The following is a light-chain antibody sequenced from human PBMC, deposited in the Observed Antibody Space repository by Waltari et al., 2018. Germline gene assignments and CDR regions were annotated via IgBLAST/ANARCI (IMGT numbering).Light chain of an antibody. CDR3: QAWDSSTHVV. Sequence: YELTQPPSVSVSPGQNASITCPGDKLGDKYAGRYNQKPGQAPVLVIYQDSKRPSGIPERFSGSNSGNTATLTISGTQAMDEADYYCQAWDSSTHVVFGGGTKLTVL. CDR1: KLGDKY. J-gene: IGLJ2*01. V-gene: IGLV3-1*01. CDR2: QDS.